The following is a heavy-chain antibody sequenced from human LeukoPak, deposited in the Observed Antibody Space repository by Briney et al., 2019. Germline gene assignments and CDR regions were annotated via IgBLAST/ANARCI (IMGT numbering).Heavy chain of an antibody. CDR3: AELGITMIGGV. V-gene: IGHV3-21*01. J-gene: IGHJ6*04. CDR1: GFTFSSYE. D-gene: IGHD3-10*02. Sequence: PGGSLRLSCAASGFTFSSYEMNWVRQAPGKGLEWVSSISSSSSYIYYADSVKGRFTISRDNAKNSLYLQMNSPRAEDTAVYYCAELGITMIGGVWGKGTTVTISS. CDR2: ISSSSSYI.